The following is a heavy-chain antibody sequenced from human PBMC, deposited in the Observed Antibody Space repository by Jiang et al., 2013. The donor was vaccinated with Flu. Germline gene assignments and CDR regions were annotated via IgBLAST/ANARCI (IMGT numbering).Heavy chain of an antibody. Sequence: KPSETLSLTCTVSGASINSYYWSWIRQPPGKGLEWIAYIYYSGSTNYNPSLKSRVTISVDTSKNQFSLKLSSVTAADTAVYYCARWRGGWFDPWGQGTLVTVSS. CDR1: GASINSYY. CDR2: IYYSGST. CDR3: ARWRGGWFDP. D-gene: IGHD3-16*01. J-gene: IGHJ5*02. V-gene: IGHV4-59*01.